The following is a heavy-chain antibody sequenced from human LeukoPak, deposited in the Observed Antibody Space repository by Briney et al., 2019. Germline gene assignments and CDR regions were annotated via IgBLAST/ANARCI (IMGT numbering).Heavy chain of an antibody. CDR2: INGYNGNS. Sequence: ASVKVSCKASGYSFTSHGISWVRQAPGQGLEWMGWINGYNGNSNYAQNLQGGVTMTTDTSTSTDYMELRSLRSDDTAVYYCARGISRLPSAAFDIWGQGTMVTVSS. D-gene: IGHD6-6*01. V-gene: IGHV1-18*01. CDR1: GYSFTSHG. CDR3: ARGISRLPSAAFDI. J-gene: IGHJ3*02.